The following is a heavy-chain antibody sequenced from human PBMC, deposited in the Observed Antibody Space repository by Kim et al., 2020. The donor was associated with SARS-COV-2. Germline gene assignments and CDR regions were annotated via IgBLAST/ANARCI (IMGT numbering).Heavy chain of an antibody. Sequence: GGSLRLSCAASGFTFSSYAMSWVRQAPGKGLEWVSAISGSGGSTYYADSVKGRFTISRDNSKNTLYLQMNSLRAEDTAVYYCAKGRAAAGTVRHYYYYYGMDVWGQGTTVTVSS. CDR3: AKGRAAAGTVRHYYYYYGMDV. J-gene: IGHJ6*02. CDR1: GFTFSSYA. V-gene: IGHV3-23*01. D-gene: IGHD6-13*01. CDR2: ISGSGGST.